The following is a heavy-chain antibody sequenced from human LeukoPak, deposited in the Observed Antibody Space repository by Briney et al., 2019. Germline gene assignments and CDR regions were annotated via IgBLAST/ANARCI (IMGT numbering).Heavy chain of an antibody. J-gene: IGHJ6*02. CDR1: GFTFCSYG. CDR2: IWYDGSNE. Sequence: GGSLRLSCAASGFTFCSYGMHWVRQAPGKGLEWVAVIWYDGSNEYYADSVKGRFTISRDNSKNTLYLQMNSLRAEDTAVYYCARDQGRYYYGMDVWGQGTTVTVSS. V-gene: IGHV3-33*01. CDR3: ARDQGRYYYGMDV.